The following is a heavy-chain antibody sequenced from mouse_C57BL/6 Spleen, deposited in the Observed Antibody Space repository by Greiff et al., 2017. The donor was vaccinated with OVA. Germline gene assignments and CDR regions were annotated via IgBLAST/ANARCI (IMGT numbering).Heavy chain of an antibody. V-gene: IGHV1-50*01. CDR1: GYTFTSYW. CDR2: IDPSDSYT. Sequence: QVQLQQPGAELVKPGASVKLSCKASGYTFTSYWMQWVKQRPGQGLEWIGEIDPSDSYTNYNQKFKGKATLTVDTSSSTAYMQLSSLTSEDSAVYYCARIPFITTVVGYFDVWGTGTTVTVSS. J-gene: IGHJ1*03. D-gene: IGHD1-1*01. CDR3: ARIPFITTVVGYFDV.